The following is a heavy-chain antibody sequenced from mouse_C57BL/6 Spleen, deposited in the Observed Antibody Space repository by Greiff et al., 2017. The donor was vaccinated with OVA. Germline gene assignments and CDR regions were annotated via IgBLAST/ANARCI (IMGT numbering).Heavy chain of an antibody. V-gene: IGHV5-9-1*02. CDR3: TRVYYGSSNWYFDV. D-gene: IGHD1-1*01. J-gene: IGHJ1*03. CDR2: ISSGGDYI. CDR1: GFTFSSYA. Sequence: VQLKESGEGLVKPGGSLKLSCAASGFTFSSYAMSWVRQTPEKRLEWVAYISSGGDYIYYADTVKGRFTISRDNARNTLYLQMSSLKSEDTAMYYCTRVYYGSSNWYFDVWGTGTTVTVSS.